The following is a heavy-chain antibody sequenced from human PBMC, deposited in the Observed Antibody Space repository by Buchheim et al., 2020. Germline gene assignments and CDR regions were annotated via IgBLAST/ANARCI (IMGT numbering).Heavy chain of an antibody. Sequence: EVQVVESGGSLVQPGGSVRLFCVASGFTVSSNYMRWVRQAPGKALEWVSVIYSGGSPHYADSLMGRLTISRDNSKNTLYLQMNSLRAEDTAVYYCAREDDYLYYFDYWGQGTL. D-gene: IGHD4-11*01. CDR1: GFTVSSNY. V-gene: IGHV3-66*01. J-gene: IGHJ4*02. CDR2: IYSGGSP. CDR3: AREDDYLYYFDY.